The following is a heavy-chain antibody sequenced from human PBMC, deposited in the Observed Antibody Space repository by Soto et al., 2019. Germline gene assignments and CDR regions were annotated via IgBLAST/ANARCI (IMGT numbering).Heavy chain of an antibody. V-gene: IGHV4-39*01. J-gene: IGHJ4*02. Sequence: PSETLSLTCTVSGGSISSSIYYWGWIRQPPGKGLELIGSIYYSGSTYYNQSLKNQVTISVDTSKNQFSLKLSSVTAADTAVYYCAGGDYDGSGYIDYWGQGTLVTVS. CDR3: AGGDYDGSGYIDY. CDR1: GGSISSSIYY. CDR2: IYYSGST. D-gene: IGHD3-22*01.